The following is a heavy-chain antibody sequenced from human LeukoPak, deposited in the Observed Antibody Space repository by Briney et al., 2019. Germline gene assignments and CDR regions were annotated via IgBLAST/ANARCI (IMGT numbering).Heavy chain of an antibody. Sequence: PSQTLSLTCTVSGGSISSGGYYWSWIRQHPGKGLEWIGYIYHSGSTYYNPSLKSRVTISVDRSKNQFSLKLSSATAADTAVYYCARLAEGEMATIAYFDYWGQGTLVTVSS. J-gene: IGHJ4*02. CDR3: ARLAEGEMATIAYFDY. V-gene: IGHV4-30-2*01. CDR2: IYHSGST. CDR1: GGSISSGGYY. D-gene: IGHD5-24*01.